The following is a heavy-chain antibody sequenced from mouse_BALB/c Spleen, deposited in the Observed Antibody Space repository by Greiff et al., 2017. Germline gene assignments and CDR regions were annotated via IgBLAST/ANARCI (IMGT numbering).Heavy chain of an antibody. Sequence: VKLVESGPDLVAPSQSLSITCTVSGFSLTSYGVHWVRQPPGKGLEWLVVIWSDGSTTYNSALKSRLSISKDNSKSQVFLKMNSLQTDDTAMYYCARHGDYYYGSSNYYAMDYWGQGTSVTVSS. CDR3: ARHGDYYYGSSNYYAMDY. J-gene: IGHJ4*01. CDR1: GFSLTSYG. V-gene: IGHV2-6-2*01. D-gene: IGHD1-1*01. CDR2: IWSDGST.